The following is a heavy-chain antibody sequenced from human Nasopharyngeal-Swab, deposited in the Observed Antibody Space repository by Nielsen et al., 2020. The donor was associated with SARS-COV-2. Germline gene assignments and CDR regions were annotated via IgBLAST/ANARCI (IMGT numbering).Heavy chain of an antibody. J-gene: IGHJ6*02. CDR3: ARGVSANNYYYYGMDV. Sequence: GGSLRLSCAVSGFTFSSYSMNWVRQAPGKGLEWVSYISSSSSTIYYADSVKGRFTISRDNAKNTLYLQMNSLRAEDTAVYYCARGVSANNYYYYGMDVWGQGTTVTVSS. CDR2: ISSSSSTI. D-gene: IGHD2/OR15-2a*01. CDR1: GFTFSSYS. V-gene: IGHV3-48*01.